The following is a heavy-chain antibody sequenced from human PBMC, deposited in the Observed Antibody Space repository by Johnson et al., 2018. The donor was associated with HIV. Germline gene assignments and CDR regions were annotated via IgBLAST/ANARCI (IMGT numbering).Heavy chain of an antibody. D-gene: IGHD1-26*01. CDR1: GFTFSDYY. V-gene: IGHV3-11*01. Sequence: QVQLVESGGGLVKPGGSLRLSCAASGFTFSDYYMSWIRQAPGKGLEWVSYISSSGSTIYYADSVKGRFTISRDNAKNSLYLQMNSLKAEDTAVYYCTTIKPELPTLNDAFDIWGQGTMVTVSS. CDR2: ISSSGSTI. J-gene: IGHJ3*02. CDR3: TTIKPELPTLNDAFDI.